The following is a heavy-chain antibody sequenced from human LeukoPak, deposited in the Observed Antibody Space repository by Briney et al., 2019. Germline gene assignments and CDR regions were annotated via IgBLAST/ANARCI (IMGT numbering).Heavy chain of an antibody. CDR3: ARGSRFGVVGRDAFDI. V-gene: IGHV3-43*01. CDR1: GFTFDDYT. J-gene: IGHJ3*02. Sequence: PGGSLRLSCAASGFTFDDYTMHWVRQAPGKGLEWVSLISWDGGSTYYADSVKGRFTISRDNAKNSLYLQVNSLRAEDTAVYYCARGSRFGVVGRDAFDIWGQGTVVTVSS. CDR2: ISWDGGST. D-gene: IGHD3-3*01.